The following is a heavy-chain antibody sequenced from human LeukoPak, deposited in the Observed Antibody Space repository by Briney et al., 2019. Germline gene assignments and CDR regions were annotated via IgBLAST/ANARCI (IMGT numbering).Heavy chain of an antibody. J-gene: IGHJ5*02. CDR2: MNPNSGNT. D-gene: IGHD3-22*01. Sequence: ASVKVSCKASGYTFTSYDINWVRQATGQGLEWMGWMNPNSGNTGYAQKFQGRVTMTRNTSISTAYMELSRLRSDDTAVYYCARTGALSDYYDSSGYYSAFDPWGQGTLVTVSS. CDR1: GYTFTSYD. CDR3: ARTGALSDYYDSSGYYSAFDP. V-gene: IGHV1-8*01.